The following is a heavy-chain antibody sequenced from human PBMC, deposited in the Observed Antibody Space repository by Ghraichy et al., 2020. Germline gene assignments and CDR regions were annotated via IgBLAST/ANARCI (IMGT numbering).Heavy chain of an antibody. CDR3: AKILGTSTTYDY. V-gene: IGHV3-7*01. Sequence: GGSLRLSCAASGFIFNSASMAWVRQAPGKGLEWVAQLNPDGSVKYYLDSVKGRFTVSRDNAENSLYLQMNSLRAEDTAVYYCAKILGTSTTYDYCGLGTLVTVSS. CDR2: LNPDGSVK. J-gene: IGHJ4*02. CDR1: GFIFNSAS. D-gene: IGHD1-26*01.